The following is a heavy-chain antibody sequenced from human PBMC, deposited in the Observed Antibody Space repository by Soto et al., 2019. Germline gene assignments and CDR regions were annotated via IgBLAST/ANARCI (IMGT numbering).Heavy chain of an antibody. J-gene: IGHJ5*02. Sequence: QVQLQESGPGLVRPSQTLSLTCTVSGASIISLDYYWTWIRQPPGKGLEWIGQIYHTGATYYNPSLRSGSWKQVDSTKKTLSSRLSLERARDPPLFSVARGTDVRLVRGVMGGNCFDPWWQGSMMSVSS. CDR1: GASIISLDYY. V-gene: IGHV4-30-4*01. CDR2: IYHTGAT. D-gene: IGHD3-10*01. CDR3: ARGTDVRLVRGVMGGNCFDP.